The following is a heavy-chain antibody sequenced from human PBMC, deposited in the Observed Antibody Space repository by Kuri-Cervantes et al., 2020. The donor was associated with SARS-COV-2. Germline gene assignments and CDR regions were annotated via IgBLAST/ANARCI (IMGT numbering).Heavy chain of an antibody. D-gene: IGHD5-18*01. J-gene: IGHJ6*04. V-gene: IGHV4-61*02. CDR3: ARGRRGYSYLAADV. CDR1: GGSISSGSCY. Sequence: SETLSLTCTVSGGSISSGSCYWSWIRQPAGKGLEWNGRIYTSGSTNYNPSLKSRVTISVDTSKNQFSLKLSSVTAADTAVYYCARGRRGYSYLAADVWGKGTTVTVSS. CDR2: IYTSGST.